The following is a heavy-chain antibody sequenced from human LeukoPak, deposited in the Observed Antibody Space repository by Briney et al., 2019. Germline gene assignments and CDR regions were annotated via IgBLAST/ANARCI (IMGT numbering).Heavy chain of an antibody. J-gene: IGHJ4*02. CDR2: IYYSGST. CDR1: GGSISSYY. Sequence: PSETLSLTCTVSGGSISSYYWSWIRQPPGKGLEWIGYIYYSGSTNYSPSLKSRVTISVDTSKNQFSLKLSSVTAADTAVYYCARRVGATEFDYWGQGTLVTVSS. CDR3: ARRVGATEFDY. V-gene: IGHV4-59*01. D-gene: IGHD1-26*01.